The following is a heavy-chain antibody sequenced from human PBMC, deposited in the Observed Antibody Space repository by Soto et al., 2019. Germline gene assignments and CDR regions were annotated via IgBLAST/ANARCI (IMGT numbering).Heavy chain of an antibody. J-gene: IGHJ6*02. CDR1: GFSVSSSD. V-gene: IGHV3-53*01. Sequence: VGSLRLSCAASGFSVSSSDMSWVRQVPGEGLEWVSVIYSGGSTHDADYVKGRFSVSRDTSKNTVDLQMNSLRVDDTAVYYCGTSSRKDYHFAMDVWGQGTAVTVSS. D-gene: IGHD6-6*01. CDR2: IYSGGST. CDR3: GTSSRKDYHFAMDV.